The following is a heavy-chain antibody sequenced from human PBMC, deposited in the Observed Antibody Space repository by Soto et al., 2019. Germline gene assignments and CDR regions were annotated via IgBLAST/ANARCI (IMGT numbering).Heavy chain of an antibody. CDR1: GLSFGTSGVG. V-gene: IGHV2-5*01. Sequence: QITLKESGPTQVKPTQTLTLTCTASGLSFGTSGVGVGWIRQPPGEALEWLALIYWNDDKRYSPSLKSSLTITKDTSKNQVVLTMTIVDPVDTATYYCASMTTVATAAFDIWGQGTMVTVSS. CDR2: IYWNDDK. J-gene: IGHJ3*02. CDR3: ASMTTVATAAFDI. D-gene: IGHD4-17*01.